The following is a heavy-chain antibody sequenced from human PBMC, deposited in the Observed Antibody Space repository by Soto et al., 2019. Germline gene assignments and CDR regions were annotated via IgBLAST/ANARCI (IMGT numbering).Heavy chain of an antibody. V-gene: IGHV4-31*03. CDR1: GGSISSGGYY. Sequence: PSETLSLTCTVSGGSISSGGYYWSWIRQHPGKGLEWSGYIYYSGSTYYNPSLKSRVTISVDTSKNQFSLKLSSVTAADTAVYYCARDLDTAMVILGYWGQGTLVTVSS. CDR2: IYYSGST. D-gene: IGHD5-18*01. CDR3: ARDLDTAMVILGY. J-gene: IGHJ4*02.